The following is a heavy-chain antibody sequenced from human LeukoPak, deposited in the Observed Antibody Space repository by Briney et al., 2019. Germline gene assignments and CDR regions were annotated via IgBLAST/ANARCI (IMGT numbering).Heavy chain of an antibody. Sequence: PSETLSLTCTVSGGSISIYYWNWIRQPPGKGLEWIGYISYTGSTNYNPSLKSRVSISLDTSKNQFSLKLSSVTAADTAVYYCARLPEFGSGWYFDYRGQGTLVTVSS. CDR1: GGSISIYY. V-gene: IGHV4-59*08. CDR3: ARLPEFGSGWYFDY. D-gene: IGHD6-19*01. CDR2: ISYTGST. J-gene: IGHJ4*02.